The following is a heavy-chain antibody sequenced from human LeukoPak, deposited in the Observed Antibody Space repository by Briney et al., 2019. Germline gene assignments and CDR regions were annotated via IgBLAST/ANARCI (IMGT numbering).Heavy chain of an antibody. CDR2: IYTSGST. CDR3: ARGGMITFGGVIVPPGY. Sequence: SETLSLTCTVSGGSISSGSYYWSWIRQPAGKGLEWIGRIYTSGSTNYNPSLKSRVTISVDTSKNQFSLKLSSVTAADTAVYYCARGGMITFGGVIVPPGYWGQGTLVTVSS. D-gene: IGHD3-16*02. CDR1: GGSISSGSYY. J-gene: IGHJ4*02. V-gene: IGHV4-61*02.